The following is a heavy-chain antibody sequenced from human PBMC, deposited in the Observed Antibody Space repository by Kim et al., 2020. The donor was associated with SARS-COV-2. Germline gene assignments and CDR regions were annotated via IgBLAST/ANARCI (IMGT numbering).Heavy chain of an antibody. Sequence: GGSLRLSCAASGVTFSDSYVHWVRQASGKGLEWIGRITTKTKNYVTTYGASVKGRFIISRDDSRKTAFLQMNSLKIEDTAVYHCSLTIGDPTWGQGTLVTVSS. D-gene: IGHD2-8*01. V-gene: IGHV3-73*01. CDR1: GVTFSDSY. CDR2: ITTKTKNYVT. CDR3: SLTIGDPT. J-gene: IGHJ4*02.